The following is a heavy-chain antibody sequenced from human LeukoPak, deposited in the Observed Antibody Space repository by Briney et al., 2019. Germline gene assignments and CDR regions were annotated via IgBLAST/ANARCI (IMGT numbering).Heavy chain of an antibody. CDR1: GGTFSSYA. CDR2: IIPILGIA. CDR3: ASPFTVTRGPDAFDI. Sequence: ASVKVSCKASGGTFSSYAISWVRQAPGQGLEWMGRIIPILGIANYAQKFQGRVTITADESTSTAYMELSSLRSEDTAVYYCASPFTVTRGPDAFDIWGQGTMVTVSS. D-gene: IGHD4-11*01. V-gene: IGHV1-69*04. J-gene: IGHJ3*02.